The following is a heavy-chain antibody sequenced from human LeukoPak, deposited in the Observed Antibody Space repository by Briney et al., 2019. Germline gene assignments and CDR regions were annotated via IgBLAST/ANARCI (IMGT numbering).Heavy chain of an antibody. CDR3: ARLEPLTTVAVDY. Sequence: PSETLSLTCTVSGGSISSYYGSWIRQPPGKGLEWIAYIYNSGGTNYNPSLKSRVTISIDTSKNQFSLKLSSVTAADTAVYYCARLEPLTTVAVDYWGQGILVTVSS. D-gene: IGHD4-11*01. CDR1: GGSISSYY. J-gene: IGHJ4*02. V-gene: IGHV4-4*09. CDR2: IYNSGGT.